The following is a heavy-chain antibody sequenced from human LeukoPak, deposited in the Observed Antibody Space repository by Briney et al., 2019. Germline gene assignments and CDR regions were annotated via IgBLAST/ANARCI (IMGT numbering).Heavy chain of an antibody. CDR3: AVWGY. V-gene: IGHV3-23*01. CDR2: VSNSGGST. D-gene: IGHD7-27*01. CDR1: GFTFSTYA. J-gene: IGHJ4*02. Sequence: GGSLRLSCAASGFTFSTYAMNWVRQAPGEGLEWVSAVSNSGGSTYYADSVQGRFTISRDNSKNTLYLQMNSLRAEDTAIYYCAVWGYWGQGTLVTVSS.